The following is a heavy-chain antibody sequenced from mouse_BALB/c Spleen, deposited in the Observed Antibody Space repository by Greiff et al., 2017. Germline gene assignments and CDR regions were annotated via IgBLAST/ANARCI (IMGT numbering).Heavy chain of an antibody. CDR2: ISYDGSN. D-gene: IGHD2-3*01. CDR1: GYSITSCYY. CDR3: AREGWLLQGFAY. V-gene: IGHV3-6*02. J-gene: IGHJ3*01. Sequence: EVQLQQSGPGLVKPSQSLSLTCSVTGYSITSCYYWNWIRQFPGNKLEWMGYISYDGSNNYNPSLKNRISITRDTSKNQFFLKLNSVTTEDTATYYCAREGWLLQGFAYWGQGTLVTVSA.